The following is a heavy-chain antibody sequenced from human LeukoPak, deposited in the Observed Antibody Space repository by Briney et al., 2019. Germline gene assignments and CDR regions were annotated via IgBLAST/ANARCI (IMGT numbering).Heavy chain of an antibody. CDR2: INSDGTST. V-gene: IGHV3-74*03. CDR1: GFTFSSYW. Sequence: PGGSLRLSCAASGFTFSSYWMHWVRQAPGKGLVWVSRINSDGTSTTYADSVKGRFTISRDNAKNTLYLQMNSLRAEDTAVYYCVRSRYTSDTDVWGKGTTVTISS. CDR3: VRSRYTSDTDV. D-gene: IGHD5-18*01. J-gene: IGHJ6*04.